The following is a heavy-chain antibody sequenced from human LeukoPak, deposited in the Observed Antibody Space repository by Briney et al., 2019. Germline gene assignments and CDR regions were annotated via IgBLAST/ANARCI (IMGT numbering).Heavy chain of an antibody. CDR2: ISSSSSTI. CDR1: GFTFSSYS. V-gene: IGHV3-48*04. D-gene: IGHD6-13*01. CDR3: ARDFFGSSWSYLDY. Sequence: GGSLRLSCAASGFTFSSYSMNWVRQAPGKGLEWVSYISSSSSTIYYADSVKGRFTISRDNAKNSLYLQMNSLRAEDTAVYYCARDFFGSSWSYLDYWGQGTLVTVSS. J-gene: IGHJ4*02.